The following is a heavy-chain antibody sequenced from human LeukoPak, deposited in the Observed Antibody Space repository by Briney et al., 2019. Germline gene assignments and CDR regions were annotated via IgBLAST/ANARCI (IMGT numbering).Heavy chain of an antibody. Sequence: PGRSLRLSCAASGFTFSRYAMHWVRQAPGKGLERVAVISYDGSNKYYADSVKGRFTISRDNSKNTLYLQMNSLRAEDTAVHYCARDRTGYYGSGSYYMGWFDPWGQGTLVTVSS. CDR2: ISYDGSNK. D-gene: IGHD3-10*01. CDR1: GFTFSRYA. V-gene: IGHV3-30-3*01. J-gene: IGHJ5*02. CDR3: ARDRTGYYGSGSYYMGWFDP.